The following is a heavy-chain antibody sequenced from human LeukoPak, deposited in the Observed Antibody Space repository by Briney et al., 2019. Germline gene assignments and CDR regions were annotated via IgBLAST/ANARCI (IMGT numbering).Heavy chain of an antibody. V-gene: IGHV1-3*03. CDR1: GYTFTSYA. CDR3: ARAVSGYLRGFDY. CDR2: INAGNGNT. Sequence: ASVKVSCKASGYTFTSYAMHWVRQAPGQRLEWMGWINAGNGNTKYSQEFQGRVTITRDTSASTAYMELSSLRSEDMAVYYCARAVSGYLRGFDYWGQGTLVTVSS. J-gene: IGHJ4*02. D-gene: IGHD3-22*01.